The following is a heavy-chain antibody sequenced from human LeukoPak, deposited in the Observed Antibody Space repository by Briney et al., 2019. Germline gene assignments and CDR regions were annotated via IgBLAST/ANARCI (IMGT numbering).Heavy chain of an antibody. Sequence: PGGSLRLSCAASGFTFISYSMSWARQAPGKGLEWVSSISSGSSYIYYADSVNGRFTISRDNAKNSLYLQMNSLRAEDTAVYYCAREKSSSTSCFDYWGQGTLVTVSS. J-gene: IGHJ4*02. D-gene: IGHD2-2*01. CDR3: AREKSSSTSCFDY. CDR2: ISSGSSYI. CDR1: GFTFISYS. V-gene: IGHV3-21*01.